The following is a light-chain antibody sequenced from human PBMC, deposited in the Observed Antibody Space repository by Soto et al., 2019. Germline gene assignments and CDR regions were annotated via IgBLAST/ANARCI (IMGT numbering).Light chain of an antibody. CDR3: MQALQTPLT. CDR1: QSLLHSNGYNY. CDR2: LGS. V-gene: IGKV2-28*01. Sequence: DIVITQSPLSLPVTPGEPASISCRSSQSLLHSNGYNYLDWYLQKPGQSPQLLIYLGSNRASGDPDRFSGSGSGTDFTLKISRVEAEDVGVYYCMQALQTPLTLGGGTKVDIK. J-gene: IGKJ4*01.